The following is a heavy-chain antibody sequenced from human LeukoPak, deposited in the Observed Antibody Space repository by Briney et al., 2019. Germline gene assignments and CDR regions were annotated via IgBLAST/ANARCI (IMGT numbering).Heavy chain of an antibody. CDR1: GGSFSGYY. CDR3: AREGNSGSYFKGEDFDY. Sequence: SETLSLTCAVYGGSFSGYYWSWIRQPPGKGLEWIGSIYHSGSTYYNPSLKGRVTISVDTSKNQFSLKLSSVTAADTAVYYCAREGNSGSYFKGEDFDYWGQGTLVTVSS. J-gene: IGHJ4*02. V-gene: IGHV4-34*01. CDR2: IYHSGST. D-gene: IGHD1-26*01.